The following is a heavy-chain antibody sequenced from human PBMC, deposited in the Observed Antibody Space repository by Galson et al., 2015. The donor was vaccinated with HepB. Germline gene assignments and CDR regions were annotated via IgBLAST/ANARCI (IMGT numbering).Heavy chain of an antibody. D-gene: IGHD6-19*01. V-gene: IGHV3-23*01. CDR2: ISGSGGNT. Sequence: SLRLSCAASGFTFSSYAMSWVRQAPGKGLEWISTISGSGGNTYYADSVKGRFTISRDNSKNTLYLQMNSLRAEDTAIYYCAKARSQWLRPYYFDYWGRGTLVTVSS. J-gene: IGHJ4*02. CDR1: GFTFSSYA. CDR3: AKARSQWLRPYYFDY.